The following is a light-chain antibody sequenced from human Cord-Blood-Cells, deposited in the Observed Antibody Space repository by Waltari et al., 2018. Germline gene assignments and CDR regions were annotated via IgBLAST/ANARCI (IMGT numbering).Light chain of an antibody. V-gene: IGKV1-8*01. CDR2: AAS. CDR1: QGISSY. J-gene: IGKJ1*01. Sequence: AIRLTQSPSSLSASTGDRVTITCRASQGISSYLAWYQQKPGQAPKLLSYAASTLQSGVPSRFSGSGSGTDVTLTISCLQSEDVATYYGQQYYRYPCTFGQGTKVEIK. CDR3: QQYYRYPCT.